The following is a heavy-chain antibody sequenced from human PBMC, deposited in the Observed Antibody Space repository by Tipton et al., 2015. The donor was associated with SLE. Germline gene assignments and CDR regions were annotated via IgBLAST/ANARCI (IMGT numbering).Heavy chain of an antibody. V-gene: IGHV4-59*08. CDR2: IYDNGYT. Sequence: TLSLTCTVSGGSISSCYWSWIRQPPGKGLEWIGYIYDNGYTTYNPSLKSRVSISVDTSKNQFSLKLSSVTAADTAVYYCATRLTIFGGIDYWGQGTLVTVSS. J-gene: IGHJ4*02. CDR3: ATRLTIFGGIDY. D-gene: IGHD3-3*01. CDR1: GGSISSCY.